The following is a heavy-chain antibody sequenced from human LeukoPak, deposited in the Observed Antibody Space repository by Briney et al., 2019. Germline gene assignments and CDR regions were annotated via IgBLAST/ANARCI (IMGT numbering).Heavy chain of an antibody. CDR3: ARVGVVQGSYYFDY. Sequence: GGSLRLSCAASGFTFSDHYMDWVRRAPGKGLEWVGRTRNKPNSYTTEYAASVKGRFTISRDDSKNSLYLQMNSLKTEDTAVYYCARVGVVQGSYYFDYWGQGTLVTVSS. CDR2: TRNKPNSYTT. CDR1: GFTFSDHY. D-gene: IGHD2-15*01. V-gene: IGHV3-72*01. J-gene: IGHJ4*02.